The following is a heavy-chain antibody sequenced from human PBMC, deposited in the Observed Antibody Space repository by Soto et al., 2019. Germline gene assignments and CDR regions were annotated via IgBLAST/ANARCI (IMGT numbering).Heavy chain of an antibody. J-gene: IGHJ4*02. CDR1: GFTFSSYA. V-gene: IGHV3-23*01. CDR3: AKGSGINREVDY. CDR2: ISGSGGGT. Sequence: GGSLRLSCAASGFTFSSYAMSWVRQAPGKGLEWVSTISGSGGGTYYAGSVKGRFTISRDNSKNTLYLQMNSLRAEDTAVYYCAKGSGINREVDYWGQGTLVTVSS. D-gene: IGHD2-15*01.